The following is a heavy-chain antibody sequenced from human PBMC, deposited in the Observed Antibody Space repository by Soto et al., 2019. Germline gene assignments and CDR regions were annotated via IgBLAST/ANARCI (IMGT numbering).Heavy chain of an antibody. D-gene: IGHD3-3*01. CDR1: GGTFSSYA. V-gene: IGHV1-69*06. Sequence: ASVKVSCKASGGTFSSYAISWVRQAPGQGLEWMGGIIPIFGTANYAQKFQGRVTITADKSTSTAYMELSSLRSEDTAVYYCARDYDQNDYYYYGMDVWGQGTTVTVSS. J-gene: IGHJ6*02. CDR2: IIPIFGTA. CDR3: ARDYDQNDYYYYGMDV.